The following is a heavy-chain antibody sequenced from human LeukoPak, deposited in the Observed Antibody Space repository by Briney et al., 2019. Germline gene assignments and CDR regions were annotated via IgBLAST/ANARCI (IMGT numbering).Heavy chain of an antibody. CDR1: GGSISSYY. CDR3: ARVEYCSSTSCSPLDY. D-gene: IGHD2-2*01. CDR2: IYYSGST. V-gene: IGHV4-59*01. J-gene: IGHJ4*02. Sequence: SETLSLTCTVSGGSISSYYWSWIRQPPGKGLEWIGYIYYSGSTNYNLSLKSRVTISVDTSKNQFSLTLSSVTAADTAVYYCARVEYCSSTSCSPLDYWGQGTLVTVSS.